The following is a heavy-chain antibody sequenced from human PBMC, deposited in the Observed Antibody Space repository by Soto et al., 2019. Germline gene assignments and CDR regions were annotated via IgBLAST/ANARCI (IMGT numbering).Heavy chain of an antibody. CDR3: DRMTTVTTYWFDP. D-gene: IGHD4-17*01. V-gene: IGHV1-8*01. Sequence: QVQLVQSGAEVKKPGASVKVSCKASGYTFTSYDINWVRQATGQGLEWMGWMNPISGNTGYAQKFQGRVTMTRNTSISTAYMELSSLRSEDTAVYYCDRMTTVTTYWFDPWGQGTLVTVSS. CDR1: GYTFTSYD. CDR2: MNPISGNT. J-gene: IGHJ5*02.